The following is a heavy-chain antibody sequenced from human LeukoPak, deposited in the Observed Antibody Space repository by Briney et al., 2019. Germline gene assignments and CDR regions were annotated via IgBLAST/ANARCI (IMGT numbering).Heavy chain of an antibody. CDR1: GYTFTSYY. Sequence: ASVKVSCKASGYTFTSYYMHWVRQAPGQGLEWMGIINPSGGSTSYAQKLQGRVTMTTDTSTSTAYMELRSLRSDDTAVYYCAREAAGYDYWGQGTLVTVSS. V-gene: IGHV1-46*01. CDR2: INPSGGST. D-gene: IGHD6-13*01. J-gene: IGHJ4*02. CDR3: AREAAGYDY.